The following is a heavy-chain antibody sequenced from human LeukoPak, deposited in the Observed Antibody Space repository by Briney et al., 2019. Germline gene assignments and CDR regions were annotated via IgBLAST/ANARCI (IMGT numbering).Heavy chain of an antibody. V-gene: IGHV1-2*02. Sequence: EASVKVSCRASGYTFTAYYMHWVRQAPGQGLEWMGWINPNSGGTNYAQKFQGRVTMTRDTSISTAYMELSRLRSDDTAVYYCARGRLEMGFDYWGQGTLVTVSS. CDR3: ARGRLEMGFDY. D-gene: IGHD2-8*01. CDR2: INPNSGGT. J-gene: IGHJ4*02. CDR1: GYTFTAYY.